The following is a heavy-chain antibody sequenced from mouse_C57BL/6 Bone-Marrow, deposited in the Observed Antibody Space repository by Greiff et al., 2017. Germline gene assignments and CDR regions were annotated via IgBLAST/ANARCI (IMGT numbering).Heavy chain of an antibody. D-gene: IGHD1-1*01. CDR1: GYTFTSYD. CDR2: IYPRDGST. V-gene: IGHV1-85*01. J-gene: IGHJ3*01. Sequence: QVQLQQSGPELVKPGASVKLSCKASGYTFTSYDINWVKQRPGQGLEWIGWIYPRDGSTKYNEKFKGKATLTVDTSSSTAYMELHSLTSEDTAVYFCARLYYYGSSYFFAYWGRGNLVTVSA. CDR3: ARLYYYGSSYFFAY.